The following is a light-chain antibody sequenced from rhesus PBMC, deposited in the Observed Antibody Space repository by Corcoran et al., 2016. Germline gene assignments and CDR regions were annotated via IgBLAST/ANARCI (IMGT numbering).Light chain of an antibody. Sequence: DIQMTQSPSSLSAAVGDRVTITCRESQDINNYLSWYQQKPGKAPKPLIYFAPSLEAGAPAGFSGTRTGTDYSLTISSLQPEDFATYYCQQYNNSPFTFGPGTKLDIK. CDR2: FAP. CDR1: QDINNY. CDR3: QQYNNSPFT. V-gene: IGKV1-66*01. J-gene: IGKJ3*01.